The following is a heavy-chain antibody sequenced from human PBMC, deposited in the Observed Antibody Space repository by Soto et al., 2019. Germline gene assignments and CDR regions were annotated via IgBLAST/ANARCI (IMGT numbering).Heavy chain of an antibody. J-gene: IGHJ4*02. CDR3: ESVSYYENSGGHLDY. CDR1: GFTFSNAW. D-gene: IGHD3-22*01. V-gene: IGHV3-48*02. Sequence: VGSLRLSCAASGFTFSNAWMNWVRQAPGKGLEWVSYISSSGSTIYYADSVKGRLTLSRDNAKNSVYLQMNSLRDEDTAVYYCESVSYYENSGGHLDYWGQGTLVTVSS. CDR2: ISSSGSTI.